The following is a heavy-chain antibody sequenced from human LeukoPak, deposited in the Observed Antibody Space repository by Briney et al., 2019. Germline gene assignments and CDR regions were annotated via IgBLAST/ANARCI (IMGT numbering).Heavy chain of an antibody. CDR2: IAVAGNT. J-gene: IGHJ4*02. D-gene: IGHD3-10*01. Sequence: LTGGSLRLSCAASGFAFSSHDMHWVRQAAGGGLEWVSAIAVAGNTYYSGSVKGRFTISRENAKNSLYLQMNSLRAEDTAVYYCAREALDDSASGDYYNELDYWGQGTLVTVSS. V-gene: IGHV3-13*01. CDR1: GFAFSSHD. CDR3: AREALDDSASGDYYNELDY.